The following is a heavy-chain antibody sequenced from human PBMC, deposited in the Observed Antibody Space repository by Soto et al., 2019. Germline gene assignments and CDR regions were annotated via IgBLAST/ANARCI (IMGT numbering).Heavy chain of an antibody. CDR1: GGSFSGYY. CDR2: INHSGST. V-gene: IGHV4-34*01. D-gene: IGHD3-10*01. J-gene: IGHJ3*02. CDR3: ASKFGELLADAFDI. Sequence: SETLSLTCAVYGGSFSGYYWSWIRQPPGKGLEWIGEINHSGSTNHNPSLKSRVTMSVDKSNNQFSLKMTSVTAADTAVYYCASKFGELLADAFDIWGQGTVVTVSS.